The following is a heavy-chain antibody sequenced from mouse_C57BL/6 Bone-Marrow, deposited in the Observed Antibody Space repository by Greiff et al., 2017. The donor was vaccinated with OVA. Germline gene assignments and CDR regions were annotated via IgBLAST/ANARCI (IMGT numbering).Heavy chain of an antibody. CDR3: AIYYSNYVAMDY. V-gene: IGHV1-54*01. CDR2: INPGSGGT. Sequence: QVQLKESGAELVRPGTSVKVSCKASGYAFTNYLIEWVKQRPGQGLEWIGVINPGSGGTNYNEKFKGKATLTADKSSSTAYMQLSSLTSEDSAVYFCAIYYSNYVAMDYWGQGTSVTVSS. CDR1: GYAFTNYL. J-gene: IGHJ4*01. D-gene: IGHD2-5*01.